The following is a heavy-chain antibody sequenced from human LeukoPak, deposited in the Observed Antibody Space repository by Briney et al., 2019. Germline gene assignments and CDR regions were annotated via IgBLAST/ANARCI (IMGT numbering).Heavy chain of an antibody. CDR2: IYSGGST. CDR3: ARDRTPYYYDSSGYFGFTIN. Sequence: GGSLRLSCAASGFTVSSNYMSWVRQAPGKGLEWVSVIYSGGSTYYADSVKGRFTISRDNSKNTLYLQMNSLRAEDTAVYYCARDRTPYYYDSSGYFGFTINWGQGTLVTVSS. V-gene: IGHV3-66*01. D-gene: IGHD3-22*01. J-gene: IGHJ4*02. CDR1: GFTVSSNY.